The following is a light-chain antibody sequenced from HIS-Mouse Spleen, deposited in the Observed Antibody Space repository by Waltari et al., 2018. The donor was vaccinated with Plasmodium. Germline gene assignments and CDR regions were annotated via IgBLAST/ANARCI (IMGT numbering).Light chain of an antibody. CDR2: QDS. CDR3: QAWDSSTVV. V-gene: IGLV3-1*01. Sequence: SYELTQPPSVSVSPGQTASITCSGDKLGDKYACWYQQKPGQSPVLGIYQDSKRPSGIPGRFSGSNSGNTATLTISGTQAMEEADYYCQAWDSSTVVFGGGTKLTVL. J-gene: IGLJ2*01. CDR1: KLGDKY.